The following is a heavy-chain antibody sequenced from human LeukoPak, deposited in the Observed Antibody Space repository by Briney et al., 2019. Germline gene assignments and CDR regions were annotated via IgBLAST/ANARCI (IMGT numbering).Heavy chain of an antibody. J-gene: IGHJ6*03. D-gene: IGHD6-13*01. CDR2: IYYSGST. CDR3: ARTTAAGTYYYYYMDV. Sequence: PSETLSPTCTVSGGSISSYYWSWIRQPPGKGLEWIGYIYYSGSTNYNPSLKSRVTISVDTSKNQFSLKLSSVTAADTAVYYCARTTAAGTYYYYYMDVWGKGTTVTVSS. CDR1: GGSISSYY. V-gene: IGHV4-59*01.